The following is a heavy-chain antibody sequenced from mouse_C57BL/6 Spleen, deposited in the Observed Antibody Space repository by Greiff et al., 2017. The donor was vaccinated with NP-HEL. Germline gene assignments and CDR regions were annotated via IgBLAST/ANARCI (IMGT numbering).Heavy chain of an antibody. V-gene: IGHV1-82*01. Sequence: VQLQQSGPELVKPGASVKISCKASGYAFSSSWMNWVKQRPGKGLEWIGRIYPGDGDTNYNGKFKGKATLTADKSSSTAYMQLSSLTSEDFAVYFCARSSNYLYAMDYWGQGTSVTVSS. D-gene: IGHD2-5*01. CDR3: ARSSNYLYAMDY. CDR1: GYAFSSSW. J-gene: IGHJ4*01. CDR2: IYPGDGDT.